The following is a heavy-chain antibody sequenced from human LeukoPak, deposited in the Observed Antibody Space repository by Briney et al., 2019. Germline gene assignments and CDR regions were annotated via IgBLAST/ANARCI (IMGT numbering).Heavy chain of an antibody. CDR1: GASFSNYY. Sequence: PSETLSLTCAVYGASFSNYYWGWVRQPPGKGLEWIGEMNQSGRANHNPSLKSRVTLSVDTSKNQFSLKLDSVTAADTAVYYCARGGGAARPRYFDLWGRGTLVTVSS. CDR3: ARGGGAARPRYFDL. V-gene: IGHV4-34*01. J-gene: IGHJ2*01. D-gene: IGHD6-6*01. CDR2: MNQSGRA.